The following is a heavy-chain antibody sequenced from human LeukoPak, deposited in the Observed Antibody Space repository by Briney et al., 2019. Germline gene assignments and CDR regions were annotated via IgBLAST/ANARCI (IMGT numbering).Heavy chain of an antibody. CDR3: ARVNRPAAMDAGFDP. CDR2: IYSGGST. D-gene: IGHD2-2*01. J-gene: IGHJ5*02. V-gene: IGHV3-66*01. Sequence: GGSLRLSCAASGFTVSSNYMSWVRQAPGKGLEWVSVIYSGGSTYYADSVKGRFTISRDNAKNSLYLQMNSLRAEDTAVYYCARVNRPAAMDAGFDPWGQGTLVTVSS. CDR1: GFTVSSNY.